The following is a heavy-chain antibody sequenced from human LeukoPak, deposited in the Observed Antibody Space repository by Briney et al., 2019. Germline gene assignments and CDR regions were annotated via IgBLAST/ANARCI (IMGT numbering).Heavy chain of an antibody. Sequence: SETLSLTCAVYGGSFSGYYWSWIRQPPGKGLEWIGEINHSGSTNYNPSLKSRVTISVDTSKNQFSLKLSSVTAADTAVYYCARARNLNKYYFDYWGQGTLVTVSS. D-gene: IGHD1/OR15-1a*01. CDR1: GGSFSGYY. CDR3: ARARNLNKYYFDY. J-gene: IGHJ4*02. CDR2: INHSGST. V-gene: IGHV4-34*01.